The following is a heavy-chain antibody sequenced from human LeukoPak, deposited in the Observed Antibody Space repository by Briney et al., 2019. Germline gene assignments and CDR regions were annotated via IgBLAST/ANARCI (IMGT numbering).Heavy chain of an antibody. D-gene: IGHD1-26*01. V-gene: IGHV3-73*01. CDR2: IRSKAKSYAT. Sequence: PGGSLRLSCAASGFTVSSNYMSWVRQASGKGLEWIGRIRSKAKSYATAYVESVKGRFTISRDDSKSTAYLQMNSLKTEDTAVYYCASIVGGTSIDYWGQGTLVTASS. CDR1: GFTVSSNY. CDR3: ASIVGGTSIDY. J-gene: IGHJ4*02.